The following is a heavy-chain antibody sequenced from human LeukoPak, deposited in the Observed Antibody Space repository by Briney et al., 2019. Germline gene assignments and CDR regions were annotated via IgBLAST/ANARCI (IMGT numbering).Heavy chain of an antibody. D-gene: IGHD2-15*01. Sequence: SETLSLTCAVYGGSFSGYYWSWIRRPPGKGLEWIGEINHSGSTNYNPSLKSRVTISVDTSKNQFSLKLSSVTAADTAVYYCARGSGGRSTTLGMDVWGQGTTVTVSS. CDR2: INHSGST. V-gene: IGHV4-34*01. CDR1: GGSFSGYY. J-gene: IGHJ6*02. CDR3: ARGSGGRSTTLGMDV.